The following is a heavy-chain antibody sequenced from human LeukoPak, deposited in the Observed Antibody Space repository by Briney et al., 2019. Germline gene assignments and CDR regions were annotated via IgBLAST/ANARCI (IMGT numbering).Heavy chain of an antibody. Sequence: SETLSLTCTVSGGSISSGSYYWSWIRQPAGKGLEWIGRIYTSGSTNYNPSLKSRVTISVDTSKNQFSLKLSSVTAADTAVYYCARPASYSNPPFDYWGQGTLVTVSS. CDR2: IYTSGST. D-gene: IGHD4-11*01. V-gene: IGHV4-61*02. J-gene: IGHJ4*02. CDR3: ARPASYSNPPFDY. CDR1: GGSISSGSYY.